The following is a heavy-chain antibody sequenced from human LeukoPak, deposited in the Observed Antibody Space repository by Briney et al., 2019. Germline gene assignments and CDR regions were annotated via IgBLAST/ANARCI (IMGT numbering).Heavy chain of an antibody. CDR2: INHSGST. CDR1: GGSFSGYY. D-gene: IGHD3-10*01. J-gene: IGHJ4*02. V-gene: IGHV4-34*01. Sequence: PSETLSLTCAVYGGSFSGYYWSWIRQPPGKGLEWIGEINHSGSTNDNPSLNSRVTISVDTSKNQFSLKLSSVTAADTAVYYCARRIPAVFMVRGGFVDYWGQGTLVTVSS. CDR3: ARRIPAVFMVRGGFVDY.